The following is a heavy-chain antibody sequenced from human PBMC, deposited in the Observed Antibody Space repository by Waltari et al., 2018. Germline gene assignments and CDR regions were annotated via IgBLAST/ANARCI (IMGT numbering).Heavy chain of an antibody. CDR3: ARDDGIRTVDY. V-gene: IGHV3-7*01. J-gene: IGHJ4*02. D-gene: IGHD1-20*01. Sequence: EVQLVESGGGLVQPGGSLRLSCAASGFTFRSYWMSWIRQAPGKGLEWVANIKPDGSEEYSVDSVKGRFTISRDNAKNSLYLQMNSLRAEDTAVYYCARDDGIRTVDYWGQGTLVTVSS. CDR2: IKPDGSEE. CDR1: GFTFRSYW.